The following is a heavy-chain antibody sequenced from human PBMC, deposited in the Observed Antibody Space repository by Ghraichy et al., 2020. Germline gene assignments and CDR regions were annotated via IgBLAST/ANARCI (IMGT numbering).Heavy chain of an antibody. CDR1: GFTFSDYF. CDR2: ISRSSTSDT. Sequence: GESLNISCAGSGFTFSDYFMSWIRQAPGKGLEWVSYISRSSTSDTNYADSVKGRFPISRDDAKNSLYLQMTSLRPEDTAVYYCVRPASTWSRAEFFQHWGQGTLVTVSS. J-gene: IGHJ1*01. CDR3: VRPASTWSRAEFFQH. V-gene: IGHV3-11*03. D-gene: IGHD6-13*01.